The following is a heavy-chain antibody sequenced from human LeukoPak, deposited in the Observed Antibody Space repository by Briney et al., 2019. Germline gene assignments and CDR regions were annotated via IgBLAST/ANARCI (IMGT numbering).Heavy chain of an antibody. D-gene: IGHD2-2*01. CDR1: GFTFGDYA. CDR2: IRSKAYGGTT. V-gene: IGHV3-49*04. Sequence: PGRSLRLSCTASGFTFGDYAMSWVRQAPGKGLEWVGFIRSKAYGGTTEYAAPVKGRFTISRDDSKSIAYLQMNSLKTEDTAVYYCAVVPAARAEDIWGQGTMVTVSS. CDR3: AVVPAARAEDI. J-gene: IGHJ3*02.